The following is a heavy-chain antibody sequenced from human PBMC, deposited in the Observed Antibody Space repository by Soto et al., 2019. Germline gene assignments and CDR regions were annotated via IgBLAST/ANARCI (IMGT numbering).Heavy chain of an antibody. CDR3: ARSAVAGTKNWFDP. D-gene: IGHD6-19*01. CDR1: GVSFSCYY. CDR2: INHSGRT. V-gene: IGHV4-34*01. Sequence: EALSLTCAGYGVSFSCYYWSWSRQHPGKGLEWIGEINHSGRTNYNPSLKSRVTISVDTYKNQFSLKLSSVTAADTAVYYCARSAVAGTKNWFDPWGQGTLVTVSS. J-gene: IGHJ5*01.